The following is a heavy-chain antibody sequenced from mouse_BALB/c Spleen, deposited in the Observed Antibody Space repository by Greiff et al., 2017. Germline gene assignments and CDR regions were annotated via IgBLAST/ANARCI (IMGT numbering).Heavy chain of an antibody. Sequence: VQLQQSGPELVRPGVSVKISCKGSGYTFTDYAMHWVKQSHAKSLEWIGVISTYYGNTNYNQKFKGKATMTVDKSSSTAYMELARLTSEDSAIYYCARFSDGYYAMDYWGQGTSVTVSS. CDR3: ARFSDGYYAMDY. CDR2: ISTYYGNT. V-gene: IGHV1-67*01. CDR1: GYTFTDYA. J-gene: IGHJ4*01.